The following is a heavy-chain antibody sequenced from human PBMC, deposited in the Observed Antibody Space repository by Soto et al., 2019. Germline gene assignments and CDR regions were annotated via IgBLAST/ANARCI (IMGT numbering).Heavy chain of an antibody. Sequence: PGGSQRLSYAASGFTFSNAWVNWVRQAPGKGLEWVGRIKSKTDGGTTDYAAPVKGRFTISRDDSKNTLYLQMNSLKTEDTAVYYCTTDPPDNTIFEVYYWGQGTLVTVSS. V-gene: IGHV3-15*07. D-gene: IGHD3-3*01. CDR1: GFTFSNAW. CDR2: IKSKTDGGTT. J-gene: IGHJ4*02. CDR3: TTDPPDNTIFEVYY.